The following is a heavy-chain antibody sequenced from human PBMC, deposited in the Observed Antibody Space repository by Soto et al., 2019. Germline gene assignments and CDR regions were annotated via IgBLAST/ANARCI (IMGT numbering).Heavy chain of an antibody. V-gene: IGHV1-18*01. CDR1: GYIFSDYG. CDR3: ARKPYSHYYGMDV. D-gene: IGHD2-21*01. Sequence: VKVSCKASGYIFSDYGINWVRLAPGQGLEWMGWIIPYNDNTKYAENFQGRVTLTTDTSTNTVYMELRSLTPDDTGVYFCARKPYSHYYGMDVWGQGTSVTVSS. J-gene: IGHJ6*02. CDR2: IIPYNDNT.